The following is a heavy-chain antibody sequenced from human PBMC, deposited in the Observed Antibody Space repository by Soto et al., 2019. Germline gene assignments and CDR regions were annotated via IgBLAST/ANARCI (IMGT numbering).Heavy chain of an antibody. J-gene: IGHJ1*01. D-gene: IGHD1-20*01. V-gene: IGHV1-69*01. CDR3: ARDPRSITGATSSEDFQH. CDR1: GGTFSGYA. CDR2: IIPLLGIT. Sequence: QAQLMQSGAEVKKPGSSVKVSCKASGGTFSGYAINWVRQAPGQGLEWMGGIIPLLGITDYGQKFQGRITIAGDESTATDYMDLSGLRSEDTAVYYCARDPRSITGATSSEDFQHWGQGTLVSVSS.